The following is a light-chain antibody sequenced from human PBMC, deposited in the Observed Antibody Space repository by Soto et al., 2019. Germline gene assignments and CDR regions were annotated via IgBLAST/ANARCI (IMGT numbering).Light chain of an antibody. V-gene: IGLV2-14*01. CDR3: SSYTSRGTLV. CDR2: EVR. Sequence: QSALTQPASVSGAPGQSITISCTGTSSGVGAYNFLSWYQQYPGKAPKVIIFEVRNRPSGVSKRLSGSTSGNTPSLTISGLRAEDEADYYWSSYTSRGTLVFGTGTKLTV. CDR1: SSGVGAYNF. J-gene: IGLJ1*01.